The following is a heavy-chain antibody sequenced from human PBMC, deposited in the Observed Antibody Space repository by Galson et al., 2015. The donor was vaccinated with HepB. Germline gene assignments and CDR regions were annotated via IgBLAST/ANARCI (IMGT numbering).Heavy chain of an antibody. V-gene: IGHV1-46*01. CDR3: ARDGKYYDFWSGPRAFDI. CDR1: GYTFTSYY. D-gene: IGHD3-3*01. CDR2: INPSGGST. Sequence: SVKVSCKASGYTFTSYYMHWVRQAPGQGLEWMGIINPSGGSTSYAQKFQGRVTMTRDTSTSTVYMELSSLRSEDTAVYYCARDGKYYDFWSGPRAFDIWGQGTMVTVSS. J-gene: IGHJ3*02.